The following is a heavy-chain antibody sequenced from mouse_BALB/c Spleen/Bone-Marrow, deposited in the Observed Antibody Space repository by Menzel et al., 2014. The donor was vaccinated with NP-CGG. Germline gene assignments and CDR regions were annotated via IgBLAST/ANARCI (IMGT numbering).Heavy chain of an antibody. Sequence: EVKLQESGPVLVKPGASVKISCKASGYSFTDYYMHWVQQRHGKSLEWIGRVNPNNGGTNYNQKFKGKAIFTVDKSSSTAYMELRSLTSEDSAVYFCARDYDYGRAYWGQGTLVTVSA. CDR1: GYSFTDYY. D-gene: IGHD2-4*01. J-gene: IGHJ3*01. CDR3: ARDYDYGRAY. V-gene: IGHV1-18*01. CDR2: VNPNNGGT.